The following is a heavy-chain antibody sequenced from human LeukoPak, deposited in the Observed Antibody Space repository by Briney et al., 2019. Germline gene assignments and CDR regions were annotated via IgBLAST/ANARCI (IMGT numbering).Heavy chain of an antibody. D-gene: IGHD2-2*01. J-gene: IGHJ2*01. CDR3: VRSGGYCGDATCHVDYFAL. CDR2: IHYSGSA. CDR1: GDSISSYS. V-gene: IGHV4-59*08. Sequence: SETLSLTCRVSGDSISSYSWSWIRQPPGKALKWIGYIHYSGSADYNPSLLSRVTISVDTSKNQFSLKLTSVTAADTAVYYCVRSGGYCGDATCHVDYFALWGRGTLVTVSS.